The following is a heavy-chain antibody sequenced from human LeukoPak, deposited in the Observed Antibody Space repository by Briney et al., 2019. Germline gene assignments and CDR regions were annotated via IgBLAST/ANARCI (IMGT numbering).Heavy chain of an antibody. CDR1: GFTFSSNA. D-gene: IGHD4-17*01. V-gene: IGHV3-23*01. Sequence: PGGSLRLSCAASGFTFSSNAMSWVRQAPGKGLEWVSGLSSGTGETAHADSVKGRFTISRDNSKNTLYLQMNSLRAGDTAVYYCAKSPQGLRRDLAYWGQGTLVTVSS. J-gene: IGHJ4*02. CDR3: AKSPQGLRRDLAY. CDR2: LSSGTGET.